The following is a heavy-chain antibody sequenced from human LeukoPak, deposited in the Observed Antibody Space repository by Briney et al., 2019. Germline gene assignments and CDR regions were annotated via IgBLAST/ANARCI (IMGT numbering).Heavy chain of an antibody. D-gene: IGHD3-22*01. V-gene: IGHV1-69*01. CDR3: ARVKGYYDSSGSPGYYFDY. CDR2: IIPIFGTA. J-gene: IGHJ4*02. Sequence: ASVKVSCKASGGTFSSYAISWVRQAPGQGLEWMGGIIPIFGTANYAQKFQGRVTITADESTSTAYMELSSLRSEDTAVYYCARVKGYYDSSGSPGYYFDYWGQGTLVTVSS. CDR1: GGTFSSYA.